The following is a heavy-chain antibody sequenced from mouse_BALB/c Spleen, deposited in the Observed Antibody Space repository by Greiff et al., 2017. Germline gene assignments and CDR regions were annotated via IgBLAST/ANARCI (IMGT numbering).Heavy chain of an antibody. V-gene: IGHV1-15*01. CDR1: GYTFTDYE. CDR3: TRYGYYYAMDY. J-gene: IGHJ4*01. Sequence: QVQLKQSGAELVRPGASVTLSCKASGYTFTDYEMHWVKQTPVHGLEWIGAIDPETGGTAYNQKFKGKATLTADKSSSTAYMELRSLTSEDSAVYYCTRYGYYYAMDYWGQGTSVTVSS. D-gene: IGHD1-2*01. CDR2: IDPETGGT.